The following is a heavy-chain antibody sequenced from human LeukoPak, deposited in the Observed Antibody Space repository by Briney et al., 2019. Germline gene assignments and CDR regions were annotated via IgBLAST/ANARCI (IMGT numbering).Heavy chain of an antibody. V-gene: IGHV3-23*01. Sequence: GGSLRLSCAASEFTFSSYAMSWVRQAPGKGLEWVSGISGSGSSTYFADSVKGRFTISRDNSKNTLYLQMASLRVEDTAIYYCAKLPAPGGDYVYFDSWGQGTLVTVSS. CDR1: EFTFSSYA. CDR2: ISGSGSST. D-gene: IGHD3-16*01. J-gene: IGHJ4*02. CDR3: AKLPAPGGDYVYFDS.